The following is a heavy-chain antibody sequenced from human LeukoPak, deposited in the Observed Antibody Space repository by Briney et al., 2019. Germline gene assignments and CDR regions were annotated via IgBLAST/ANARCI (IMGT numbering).Heavy chain of an antibody. Sequence: PGGSLRLSCAASGFTFSSYAMHWVRQAPGKGLGWVSSISSSSSYIYYADSVKGRFTISRGNAKNSLYLQMNSLRAEDTAVYYCARDSSGWTGCFDYWGQGTLVTVSS. CDR2: ISSSSSYI. J-gene: IGHJ4*02. CDR3: ARDSSGWTGCFDY. D-gene: IGHD6-25*01. CDR1: GFTFSSYA. V-gene: IGHV3-21*01.